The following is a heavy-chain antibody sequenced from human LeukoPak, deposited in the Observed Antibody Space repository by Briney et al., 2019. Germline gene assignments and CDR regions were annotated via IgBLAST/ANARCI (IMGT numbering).Heavy chain of an antibody. J-gene: IGHJ4*02. CDR3: ARDLTRWELPFGY. V-gene: IGHV1-69*06. CDR1: GGTFSSYA. D-gene: IGHD1-26*01. Sequence: SVKVSCKASGGTFSSYAISWVRQAPGQGLEWMGGIIPIFGTANYAQEFQGRVTITADKSTSTAYMELSSLRSDDTAVYYCARDLTRWELPFGYWGQGTLVTVSS. CDR2: IIPIFGTA.